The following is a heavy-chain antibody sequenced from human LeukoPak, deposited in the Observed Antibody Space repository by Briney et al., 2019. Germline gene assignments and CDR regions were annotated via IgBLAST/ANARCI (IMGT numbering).Heavy chain of an antibody. Sequence: SETLSLTCTVSGGSISSYYWSWIRQPPGKGLEWIGYIYYSGSTNYNPSLKSRVTISVDTSKNQFSLKLSSVTAADTAVYYGPREGTAMVGDAFDIWGQGTMVTVSS. D-gene: IGHD5-18*01. J-gene: IGHJ3*02. CDR3: PREGTAMVGDAFDI. V-gene: IGHV4-59*01. CDR2: IYYSGST. CDR1: GGSISSYY.